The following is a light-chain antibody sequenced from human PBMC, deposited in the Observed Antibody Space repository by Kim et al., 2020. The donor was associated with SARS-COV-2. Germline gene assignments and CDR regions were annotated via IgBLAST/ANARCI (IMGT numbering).Light chain of an antibody. V-gene: IGKV4-1*01. CDR1: QTVLYSSNNKNY. CDR2: WAS. Sequence: RATINCKSSQTVLYSSNNKNYLAWYQQKPGQPPKLLIYWASTRESGVHDRFRGSGSGTDFTLTISSLQAEDVAVYYCQQYFDTSYSFGQGTKLEI. CDR3: QQYFDTSYS. J-gene: IGKJ2*03.